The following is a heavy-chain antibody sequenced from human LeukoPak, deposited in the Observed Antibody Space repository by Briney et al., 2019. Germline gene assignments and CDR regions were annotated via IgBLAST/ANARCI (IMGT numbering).Heavy chain of an antibody. J-gene: IGHJ3*02. CDR2: FDPEDGET. V-gene: IGHV1-24*01. D-gene: IGHD6-19*01. CDR3: ATPMTVAGTDGGAFDI. CDR1: GYTLTELS. Sequence: ASVKISCKXSGYTLTELSMHWVRQAPGKGLEWMGGFDPEDGETIYSQKFQGRVTMTEDTSTDTAYMELSSLRSEDTAVYYCATPMTVAGTDGGAFDIWGQGTMVTVSS.